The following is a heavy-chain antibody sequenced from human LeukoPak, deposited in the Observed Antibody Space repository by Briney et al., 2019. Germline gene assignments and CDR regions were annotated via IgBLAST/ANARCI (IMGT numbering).Heavy chain of an antibody. V-gene: IGHV3-7*05. CDR1: GFTFSDYW. D-gene: IGHD1-26*01. Sequence: GGSLRLSCAASGFTFSDYWTSWVRQAPGKGLEWVANINEDGSGKYYVDSVKGRLTISRDNAEKSLYLQMNSLRDEDTAVYYCARYRGTYYFFHYWGQGTLVTVSS. J-gene: IGHJ4*02. CDR2: INEDGSGK. CDR3: ARYRGTYYFFHY.